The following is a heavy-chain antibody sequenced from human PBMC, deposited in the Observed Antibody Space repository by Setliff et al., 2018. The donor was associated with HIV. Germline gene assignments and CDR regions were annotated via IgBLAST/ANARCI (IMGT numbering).Heavy chain of an antibody. D-gene: IGHD4-4*01. J-gene: IGHJ6*02. CDR3: ARDDYMLYSYYYGMDV. CDR2: IKQDGSET. V-gene: IGHV3-7*01. Sequence: PGGSLRLSCAASGFTFSSYWMSWVRQAPGKGLEWVANIKQDGSETYYVDSVKGRFTTSRDNAKNSLYLQMSSLRAEDTAVYYCARDDYMLYSYYYGMDVWGQGTTVTVSS. CDR1: GFTFSSYW.